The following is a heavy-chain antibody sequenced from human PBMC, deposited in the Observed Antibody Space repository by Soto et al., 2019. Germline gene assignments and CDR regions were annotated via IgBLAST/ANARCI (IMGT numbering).Heavy chain of an antibody. J-gene: IGHJ4*02. CDR2: INPGSGNT. D-gene: IGHD3-10*02. Sequence: ASVKVSCKASGYAFTTYGMHCVRQAPGQRLEWMGYINPGSGNTKYSQNFQGRVTITGDTSATTTYMELSGLRSEDTALYYCARVHVDVPTEFDYWGQGTLVTVSS. CDR1: GYAFTTYG. CDR3: ARVHVDVPTEFDY. V-gene: IGHV1-3*01.